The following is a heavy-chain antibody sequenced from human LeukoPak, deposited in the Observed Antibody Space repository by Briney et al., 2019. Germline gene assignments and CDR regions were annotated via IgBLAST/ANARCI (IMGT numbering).Heavy chain of an antibody. CDR3: AKDQRPYSSSTLYYYYYYYMDV. J-gene: IGHJ6*03. V-gene: IGHV3-9*01. D-gene: IGHD6-6*01. CDR1: GFTFDDYA. Sequence: GGSLRLSCAASGFTFDDYAMHWVRQAPGKGLEWVSGISWNSGSIGYADSVKGRFTIPRDNAKNSLYLQMNSLRAEDTALYYCAKDQRPYSSSTLYYYYYYYMDVWGKGTTVTVSS. CDR2: ISWNSGSI.